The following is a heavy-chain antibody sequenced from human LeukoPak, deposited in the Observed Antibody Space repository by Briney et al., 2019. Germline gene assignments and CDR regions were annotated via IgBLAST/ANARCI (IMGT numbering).Heavy chain of an antibody. CDR1: GFTFTSFA. J-gene: IGHJ4*02. D-gene: IGHD3-22*01. V-gene: IGHV3-21*01. CDR3: ARDLVDYYDSSDSSSLRGDFDS. CDR2: ISSSGTYK. Sequence: PGGSLRLSCAASGFTFTSFAMSWVRQAPGKGLEWVSSISSSGTYKHYADAIKGRFTMSRDNAKNSLYLQMNSLRAEDTAMYYCARDLVDYYDSSDSSSLRGDFDSWGQGTLVTVSS.